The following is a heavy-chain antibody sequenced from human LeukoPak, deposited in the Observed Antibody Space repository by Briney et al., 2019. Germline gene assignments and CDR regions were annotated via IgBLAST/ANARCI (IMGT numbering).Heavy chain of an antibody. V-gene: IGHV3-48*01. CDR2: ISSSSSTI. CDR1: GFTFSSYS. J-gene: IGHJ6*03. Sequence: TGGSLRLSCAASGFTFSSYSMNWVRQAPGKGLEWVSYISSSSSTIYYADSVKGRFTISRDNAKNSLYLQMNSLRAEDTAVYYCARADAYYYYYYMDVWGKGTTVTVSS. CDR3: ARADAYYYYYYMDV.